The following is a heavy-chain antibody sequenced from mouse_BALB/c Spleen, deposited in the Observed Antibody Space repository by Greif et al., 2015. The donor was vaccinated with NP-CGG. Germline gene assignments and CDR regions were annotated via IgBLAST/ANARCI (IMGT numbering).Heavy chain of an antibody. CDR3: TRYGSYRYFDV. CDR1: GYTFTSYY. V-gene: IGHV1S81*02. CDR2: INPSNGGT. J-gene: IGHJ1*01. Sequence: QVQLQQSGAELVKPGASVKLSGKASGYTFTSYYMFWVKQRPGQGLEWIGEINPSNGGTNFNEKFKSKATLTVDKSSSTAYMQLSSLTSEDSAVYYCTRYGSYRYFDVWGAGTTVTVSS. D-gene: IGHD2-1*01.